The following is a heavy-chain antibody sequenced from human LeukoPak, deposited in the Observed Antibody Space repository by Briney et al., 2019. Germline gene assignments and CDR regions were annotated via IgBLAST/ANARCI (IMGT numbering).Heavy chain of an antibody. J-gene: IGHJ5*02. CDR3: AREGDCSGGSCYSEHWFDP. V-gene: IGHV4-59*12. Sequence: PSETLSLTCTVSGGSISSYYWSWIWQPPGKGLEWIGYIYYSGSTNYNPSLKSRVTISVDTSKNQFSLKLSSVTAADTAVYYCAREGDCSGGSCYSEHWFDPWGQGTLVTVSS. CDR2: IYYSGST. D-gene: IGHD2-15*01. CDR1: GGSISSYY.